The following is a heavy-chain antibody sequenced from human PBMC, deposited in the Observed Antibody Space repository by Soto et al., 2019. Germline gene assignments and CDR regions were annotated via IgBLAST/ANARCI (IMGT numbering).Heavy chain of an antibody. D-gene: IGHD1-1*01. CDR2: IIPIFGTA. J-gene: IGHJ6*02. V-gene: IGHV1-69*06. CDR3: ARNDWDFYYGMDV. Sequence: GASVKVSCKASGGTFSSYAISWVRQAPGQGLEWMGGIIPIFGTANYAQKFQGRVTITADKSTSTAYMELSSLRSEDTAVYYCARNDWDFYYGMDVWGQGTTVTVSS. CDR1: GGTFSSYA.